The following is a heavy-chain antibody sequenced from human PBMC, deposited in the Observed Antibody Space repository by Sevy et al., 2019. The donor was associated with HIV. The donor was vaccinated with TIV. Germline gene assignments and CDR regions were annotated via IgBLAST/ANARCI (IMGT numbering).Heavy chain of an antibody. CDR2: ISGSGGST. CDR1: GFTFSTYA. V-gene: IGHV3-23*01. Sequence: GGSLRLSCAASGFTFSTYAMSWVRQAPGKGLEWVSGISGSGGSTYYADSLKGRFTIFRDNSKNTLSLQMNSLGAEDTAVYYCGKGDRTFYGLDVWGQGTTVTVSS. D-gene: IGHD2-15*01. CDR3: GKGDRTFYGLDV. J-gene: IGHJ6*02.